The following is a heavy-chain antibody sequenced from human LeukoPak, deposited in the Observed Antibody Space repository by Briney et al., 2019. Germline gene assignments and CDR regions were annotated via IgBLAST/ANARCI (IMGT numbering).Heavy chain of an antibody. J-gene: IGHJ6*03. Sequence: SETLSLTXAVYGGSFRGYYWSWIRQPPGKGLEWIGEINHSGSTNYNPSLKSRVTISVDTSKNQFSLKLSSVTAADTAVYYCARGHDFWSDTPWVYYYYYYMDVWGKGTTVTVSS. D-gene: IGHD3-3*01. V-gene: IGHV4-34*01. CDR3: ARGHDFWSDTPWVYYYYYYMDV. CDR2: INHSGST. CDR1: GGSFRGYY.